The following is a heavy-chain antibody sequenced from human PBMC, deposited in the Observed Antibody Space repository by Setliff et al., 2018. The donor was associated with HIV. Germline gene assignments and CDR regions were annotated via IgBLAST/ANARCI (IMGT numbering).Heavy chain of an antibody. J-gene: IGHJ4*02. CDR2: INPKSDGT. CDR3: ARGMDYYDTSGYYQYYFDY. D-gene: IGHD3-22*01. CDR1: GYSFTDYY. V-gene: IGHV1-2*04. Sequence: GASVKVSCKASGYSFTDYYIHWVRQVPGQGLEWMGWINPKSDGTNYAQKFQGWITMTRDTSISTAYMELSRLRSDDTAVYYCARGMDYYDTSGYYQYYFDYWGQGTLVTVS.